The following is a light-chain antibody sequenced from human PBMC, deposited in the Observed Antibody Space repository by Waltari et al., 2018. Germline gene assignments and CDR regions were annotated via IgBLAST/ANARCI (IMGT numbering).Light chain of an antibody. J-gene: IGLJ2*01. CDR1: SLRSYY. Sequence: SSELTQDPAVSVALGQTVRITCQGDSLRSYYASWYQQKPGQPPLLGMYGKNNRPSGIPDRFSGASSGNTASLTITGAQAEDEADYYCNSRDSSGNHVVFGGGTKLTVL. CDR3: NSRDSSGNHVV. V-gene: IGLV3-19*01. CDR2: GKN.